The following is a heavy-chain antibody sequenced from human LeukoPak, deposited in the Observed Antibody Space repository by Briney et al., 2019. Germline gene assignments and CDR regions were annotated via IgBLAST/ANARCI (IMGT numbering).Heavy chain of an antibody. D-gene: IGHD3-22*01. CDR1: GFTFNNYA. CDR3: ARALGWASSGPIDY. Sequence: GGSLRLSCKAYGFTFNNYALHWVRQAPGKGLEYVSAISTDGGSTYYGNSVGGRFTISRDNSKNTLYLQMGSLRVEDMAVYYCARALGWASSGPIDYWGQGTLVSVSS. V-gene: IGHV3-64*01. CDR2: ISTDGGST. J-gene: IGHJ4*02.